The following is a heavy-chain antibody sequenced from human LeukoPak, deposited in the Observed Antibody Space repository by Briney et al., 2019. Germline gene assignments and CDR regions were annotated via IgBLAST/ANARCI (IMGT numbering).Heavy chain of an antibody. CDR2: IRDDGSNR. Sequence: GRCLSLSRAVSGFTFSSYGMHWVRGAPGKGREGGAVIRDDGSNRLSADSVKGRFTISRDNSKITLYLQMNSLRAEDTAVYYCAKTYSISWYFDCWGQGTLVTVSS. CDR1: GFTFSSYG. V-gene: IGHV3-30*02. D-gene: IGHD6-13*01. J-gene: IGHJ4*02. CDR3: AKTYSISWYFDC.